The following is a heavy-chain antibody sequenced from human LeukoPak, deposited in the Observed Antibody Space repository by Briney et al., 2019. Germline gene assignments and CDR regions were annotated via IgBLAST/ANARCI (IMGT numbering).Heavy chain of an antibody. CDR3: ARGGAARPDF. CDR1: GFSVSSNF. J-gene: IGHJ4*02. D-gene: IGHD6-6*01. V-gene: IGHV3-53*01. CDR2: IYDGGST. Sequence: GGSLRLSCAASGFSVSSNFMSWVRQAPGKGLEWVSIIYDGGSTYYADSVKGRFTISRDNAKNSLYLQMNSLRVEDTAVYYCARGGAARPDFWGQGTLVTVSS.